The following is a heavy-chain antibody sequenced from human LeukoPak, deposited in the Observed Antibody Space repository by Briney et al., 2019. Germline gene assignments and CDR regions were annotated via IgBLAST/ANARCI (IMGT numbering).Heavy chain of an antibody. D-gene: IGHD6-13*01. J-gene: IGHJ4*02. V-gene: IGHV3-53*01. CDR2: IYSGGST. Sequence: GGSLRLSCAASGFTVSTNYMSWVRQAPGKGLEWVSVIYSGGSTSYAASVKGRFTISGDNSKNTLYLQMNGLRAEDTAVYYCARGGHRQQQLDYWGQGTLVTVSS. CDR1: GFTVSTNY. CDR3: ARGGHRQQQLDY.